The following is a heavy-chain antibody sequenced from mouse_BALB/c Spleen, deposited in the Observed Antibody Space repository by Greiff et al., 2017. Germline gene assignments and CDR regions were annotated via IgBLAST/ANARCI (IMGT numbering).Heavy chain of an antibody. CDR3: AREEGYYGSSTWFAY. J-gene: IGHJ3*01. CDR1: GFTFSSYA. D-gene: IGHD1-1*01. CDR2: ISSGGST. V-gene: IGHV5-6-5*01. Sequence: EVMLVESGGGLVKPGGSLKLSCAASGFTFSSYAMSWVRQTPEKRLEWVASISSGGSTYYPDSVKGRFTISRDNARNILYLQMSSLRSEDTAMYYCAREEGYYGSSTWFAYWGQGTLVTVSA.